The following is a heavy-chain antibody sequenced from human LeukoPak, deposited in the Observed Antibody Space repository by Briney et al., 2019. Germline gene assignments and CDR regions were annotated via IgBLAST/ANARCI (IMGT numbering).Heavy chain of an antibody. D-gene: IGHD6-19*01. CDR3: ARSGYSSGMARLDY. V-gene: IGHV4-59*01. CDR2: IYYSGST. CDR1: GGSISSYY. J-gene: IGHJ4*02. Sequence: SETLSLTCTVSGGSISSYYWSWIRQPPGKELEWLGYIYYSGSTNYNPSLKSRVNMSVDTSKNQFSLKLSSVTATDTAVYYCARSGYSSGMARLDYWGQGTLVTVSS.